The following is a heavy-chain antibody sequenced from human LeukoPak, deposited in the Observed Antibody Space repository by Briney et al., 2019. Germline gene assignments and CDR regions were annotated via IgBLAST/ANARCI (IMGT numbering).Heavy chain of an antibody. Sequence: GGSLRLSCAASGFTVSSNYMSWVRQAPGKGLEWVSVIYSGGSTYYADSVKGRFTISRDNSKNTLYLQMNSLRAEDTAVYYCAKDKRGYSYGTFDYWGQGTLVTVSS. CDR1: GFTVSSNY. CDR2: IYSGGST. V-gene: IGHV3-53*01. J-gene: IGHJ4*02. D-gene: IGHD5-18*01. CDR3: AKDKRGYSYGTFDY.